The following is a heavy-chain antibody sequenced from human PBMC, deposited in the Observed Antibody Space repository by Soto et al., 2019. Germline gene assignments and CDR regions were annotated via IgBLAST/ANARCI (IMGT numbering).Heavy chain of an antibody. CDR3: ARVIDILTFFDY. Sequence: QVQLQESGPGLVKPSQTLSLTCTVSGGSISSGGYYWSWIRQLPGKGLEWIGYIYYSGSTYYNPSLKSRVTLSVHPSKNQFSLKLSSVTAADTAVFYCARVIDILTFFDYWGQGTLVTVSS. CDR1: GGSISSGGYY. D-gene: IGHD3-9*01. CDR2: IYYSGST. J-gene: IGHJ4*02. V-gene: IGHV4-31*03.